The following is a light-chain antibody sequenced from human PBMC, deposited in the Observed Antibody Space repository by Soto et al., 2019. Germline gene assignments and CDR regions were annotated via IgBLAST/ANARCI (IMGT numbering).Light chain of an antibody. CDR1: QSVSSY. CDR2: GAS. CDR3: QQYNNLPKIT. Sequence: TKSPATLSLSKGERATLSCRASQSVSSYLAWYQQKPGQAPRLLISGASTRATGIPARFSGSGSGTAFTLTISSLQSEDFALYYCQQYNNLPKITFGHVT. V-gene: IGKV3-15*01. J-gene: IGKJ5*01.